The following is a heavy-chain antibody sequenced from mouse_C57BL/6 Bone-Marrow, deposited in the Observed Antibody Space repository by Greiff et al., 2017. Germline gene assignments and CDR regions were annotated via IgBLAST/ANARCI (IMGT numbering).Heavy chain of an antibody. Sequence: QVQLQQSGAELMKPGASVKLSCKATGYTFTGYWIAWVKQRPGHGLEWIGEILPGSGSTNYNEKFKGKATFTADTSSNTAYMQLSSLTNVGSAICLCASKGRRLLSEDWFAYWGQGTLVTVSA. CDR3: ASKGRRLLSEDWFAY. V-gene: IGHV1-9*01. CDR2: ILPGSGST. CDR1: GYTFTGYW. D-gene: IGHD2-10*01. J-gene: IGHJ3*01.